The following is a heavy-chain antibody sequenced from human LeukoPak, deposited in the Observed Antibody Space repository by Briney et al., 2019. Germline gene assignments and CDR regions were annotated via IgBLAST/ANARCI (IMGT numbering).Heavy chain of an antibody. J-gene: IGHJ6*03. CDR3: ATRMNLGYCSGGSCYSNYYYYYMDV. CDR2: IIPIFGTA. CDR1: GGTFSSYA. D-gene: IGHD2-15*01. Sequence: SVKVPCKASGGTFSSYAISWVRQAPGQGLEWMGGIIPIFGTANYAQKFQGRVTITADESTSTAYMELSSLRSEDTAVYYCATRMNLGYCSGGSCYSNYYYYYMDVWGKGTTVTVSS. V-gene: IGHV1-69*13.